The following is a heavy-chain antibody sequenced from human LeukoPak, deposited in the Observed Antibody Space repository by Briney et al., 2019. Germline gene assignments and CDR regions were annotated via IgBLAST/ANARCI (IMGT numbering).Heavy chain of an antibody. CDR2: INPNTGGT. CDR3: ARGSRRLRGYTPVFAS. V-gene: IGHV1-2*02. D-gene: IGHD3-10*01. Sequence: GGSVRGFNVVTRYTYTDYKSFWGREAPGQRLEWMGWINPNTGGTHYAQRFQGRVTMTRDTSIGTAYMELSRLRSDDTAVYYCARGSRRLRGYTPVFASWGQGALVTVSS. CDR1: RYTYTDYK. J-gene: IGHJ5*02.